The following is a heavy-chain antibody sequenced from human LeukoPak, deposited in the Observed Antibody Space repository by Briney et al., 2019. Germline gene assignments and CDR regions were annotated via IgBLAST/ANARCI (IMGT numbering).Heavy chain of an antibody. J-gene: IGHJ4*02. D-gene: IGHD4-17*01. V-gene: IGHV4-59*01. CDR2: IYYSGST. CDR1: GGSISSYY. Sequence: PSETLPLTCTVSGGSISSYYWSWIRQPSGKGLEWIGYIYYSGSTNYNPSLKSRVTISVDTSKNQFSLKLSSETAADTAVYYCARAEGDYVLYFDYWGQGTLVTVSS. CDR3: ARAEGDYVLYFDY.